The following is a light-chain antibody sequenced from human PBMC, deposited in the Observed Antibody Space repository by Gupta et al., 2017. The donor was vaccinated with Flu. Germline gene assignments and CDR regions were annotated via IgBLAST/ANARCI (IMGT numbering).Light chain of an antibody. J-gene: IGKJ1*01. CDR2: GAS. V-gene: IGKV3-20*01. CDR3: QRYGLSQGT. CDR1: QSVSSSY. Sequence: GTRSLSPGERATISCRASQSVSSSYLAWYQQKPGQAPRLLIYGASSRATGIPDRFSGSGSGTDFTLTISRLEPEDFAVYYCQRYGLSQGTFGQGTKVEIK.